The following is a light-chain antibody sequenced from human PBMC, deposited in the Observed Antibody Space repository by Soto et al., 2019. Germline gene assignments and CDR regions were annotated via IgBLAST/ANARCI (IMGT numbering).Light chain of an antibody. CDR2: LAS. Sequence: DIVMTQSPDSLAVSLGERATINCKSSQSVLYSSNNKNYVAWSQQKPGQPPKLLIYLASTREAWVPDQFSGSGSGTDFTLTISSLQAEDVAVYYCQQYYSTPPCTFGQRPKLEIK. J-gene: IGKJ2*02. CDR3: QQYYSTPPCT. V-gene: IGKV4-1*01. CDR1: QSVLYSSNNKNY.